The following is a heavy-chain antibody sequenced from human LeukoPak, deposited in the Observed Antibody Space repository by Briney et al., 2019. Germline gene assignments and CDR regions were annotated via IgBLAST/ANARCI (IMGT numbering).Heavy chain of an antibody. Sequence: PGGSLRLSCAASGFTFSSYDMNWVRQAPGKGLEWVAVISYDGISKYYADSVKGRFSISRDNSKNTLYAQMNSLRAEDTAVYYCARESPGGYCSGGSCSTKVMDVWGKGTTVTVSS. V-gene: IGHV3-30*04. J-gene: IGHJ6*03. CDR1: GFTFSSYD. D-gene: IGHD2-15*01. CDR3: ARESPGGYCSGGSCSTKVMDV. CDR2: ISYDGISK.